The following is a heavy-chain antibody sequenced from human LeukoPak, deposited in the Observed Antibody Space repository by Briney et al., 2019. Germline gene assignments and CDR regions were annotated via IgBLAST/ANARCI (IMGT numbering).Heavy chain of an antibody. J-gene: IGHJ6*02. CDR3: ARDGSGSGIMDV. D-gene: IGHD3-10*01. CDR2: ISAYNGKA. Sequence: GASVKVSFKASGYTFTSYGFSWVRQAPGQGLEWMGWISAYNGKADYAQKLQGRVTMTTDTSTSTAYMELRRLRSDDTAVYYCARDGSGSGIMDVWGQGTTVTVSS. CDR1: GYTFTSYG. V-gene: IGHV1-18*01.